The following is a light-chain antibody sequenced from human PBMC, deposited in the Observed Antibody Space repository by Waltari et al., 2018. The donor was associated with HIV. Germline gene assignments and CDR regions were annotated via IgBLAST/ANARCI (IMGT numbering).Light chain of an antibody. CDR1: NNDIGTYTY. J-gene: IGLJ2*01. Sequence: QSALTQPASVSGSPGQSLTISCTGTNNDIGTYTYVSRYQQQSGKAPRLLISEVNNRPSGVSNRFSGSKAGNTASLSISGLQAEDEGKYYCSSYTATKILVFGGGTDVTVL. CDR3: SSYTATKILV. V-gene: IGLV2-14*03. CDR2: EVN.